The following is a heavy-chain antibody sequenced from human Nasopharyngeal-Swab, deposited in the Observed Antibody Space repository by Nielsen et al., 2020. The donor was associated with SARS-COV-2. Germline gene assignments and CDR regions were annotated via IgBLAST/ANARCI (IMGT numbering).Heavy chain of an antibody. V-gene: IGHV3-13*04. CDR2: IGTAGDT. J-gene: IGHJ5*02. CDR1: GFTFSSYD. Sequence: GESLNISCAASGFTFSSYDMHWVRQATGKGLEWVSAIGTAGDTYYPGSVKGRFTISRENAKNSLYLQMNSLRAGDTAVYYCARARPDIVVVPAALLFDPWGQGTLVTVSS. CDR3: ARARPDIVVVPAALLFDP. D-gene: IGHD2-2*01.